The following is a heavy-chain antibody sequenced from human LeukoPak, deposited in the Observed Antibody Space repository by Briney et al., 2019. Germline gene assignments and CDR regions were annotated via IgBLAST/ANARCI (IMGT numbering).Heavy chain of an antibody. D-gene: IGHD6-19*01. CDR2: IYYSGST. CDR1: GGSISSYY. CDR3: ARDRGGPVAGTLSWDYYCYGMDV. Sequence: SETLSLTCTVSGGSISSYYWSWIRQPPGKGLEWIGYIYYSGSTNYNPSLKSRVTISVDTSKNQFSLKLSSVTAADTAVYYCARDRGGPVAGTLSWDYYCYGMDVWGKGTTVTVSS. V-gene: IGHV4-59*01. J-gene: IGHJ6*04.